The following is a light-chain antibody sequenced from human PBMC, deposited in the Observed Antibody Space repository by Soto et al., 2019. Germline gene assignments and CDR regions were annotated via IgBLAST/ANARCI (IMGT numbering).Light chain of an antibody. Sequence: QSALTQPPSASGSPGQSVTISCTGTSSDVGGYDYVSWYQQQSGKAPKLMISEVTKRPSGVPDRFSGSKSGNTASLTVSGLQAEDEADYYCSYYAGITNVIFGAGTKLTVL. CDR2: EVT. J-gene: IGLJ2*01. CDR1: SSDVGGYDY. V-gene: IGLV2-8*01. CDR3: SYYAGITNVI.